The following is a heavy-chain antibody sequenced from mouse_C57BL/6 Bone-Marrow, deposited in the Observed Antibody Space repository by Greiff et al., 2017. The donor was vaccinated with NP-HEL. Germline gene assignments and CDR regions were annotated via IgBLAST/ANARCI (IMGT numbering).Heavy chain of an antibody. Sequence: EVKLQQSGPVLVKPGASVKMSCKASGYTFPDYYMTWVKQSHGKSLEWIGVINPYNGGPSYNQKFKGKATFTVDKSSSTAYMELNSLTSEESAVYYCARFDDYDPWFAYGGQGTLVTVSA. J-gene: IGHJ3*01. CDR1: GYTFPDYY. V-gene: IGHV1-19*01. CDR2: INPYNGGP. D-gene: IGHD2-4*01. CDR3: ARFDDYDPWFAY.